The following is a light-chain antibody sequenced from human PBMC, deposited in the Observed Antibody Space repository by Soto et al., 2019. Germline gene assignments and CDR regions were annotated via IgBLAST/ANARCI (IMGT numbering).Light chain of an antibody. CDR3: SSYTGSSTLV. CDR1: SSDVGGYNY. V-gene: IGLV2-14*01. CDR2: DVS. Sequence: QSVLTQPASVSGSPGQSITISCSGTSSDVGGYNYVSWYQQNPGKAPKVMIYDVSSRPSGVSDRFSGSKSGNTASLTISGLQAEDEGDYYCSSYTGSSTLVFGGGTKLTV. J-gene: IGLJ2*01.